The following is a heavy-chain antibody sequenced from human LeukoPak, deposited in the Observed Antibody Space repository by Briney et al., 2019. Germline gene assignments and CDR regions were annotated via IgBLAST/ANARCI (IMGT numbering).Heavy chain of an antibody. J-gene: IGHJ4*02. D-gene: IGHD3-3*01. V-gene: IGHV4-30-2*01. Sequence: SETLSLTCIVSGGSISSGGYYWSWIRQPPGKGLEWIGYIYHSGSTYYNPSLKSRVTISVDRSKNQFSLKLSSMTAADTAVYYCARAKELPEPFGVVIFDYWGQGTLVTVSS. CDR2: IYHSGST. CDR1: GGSISSGGYY. CDR3: ARAKELPEPFGVVIFDY.